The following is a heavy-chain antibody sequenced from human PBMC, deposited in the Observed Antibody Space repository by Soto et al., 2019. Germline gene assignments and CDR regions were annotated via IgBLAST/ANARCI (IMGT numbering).Heavy chain of an antibody. CDR1: GYTFTSYD. CDR3: ARGGFDCSGGSCCLYYYYYGMDV. CDR2: MNPNSGNT. J-gene: IGHJ6*02. Sequence: ASVKVSCKASGYTFTSYDINWVRQATGQGLEWMGWMNPNSGNTGYAQKFQDRVTMTRNTSISTAYMELSSLRSEDTAVYYCARGGFDCSGGSCCLYYYYYGMDVWGQGTTVTVSS. D-gene: IGHD2-15*01. V-gene: IGHV1-8*01.